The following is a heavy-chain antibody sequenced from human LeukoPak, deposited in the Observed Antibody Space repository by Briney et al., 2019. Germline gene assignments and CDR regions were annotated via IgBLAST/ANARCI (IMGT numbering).Heavy chain of an antibody. V-gene: IGHV4-34*01. CDR3: ARGPRIAARKVVDY. CDR2: INHSGST. D-gene: IGHD6-6*01. Sequence: SETLSLTCTVSGVSISSYYWSWIRQPPGKGLEWIGEINHSGSTNYNPSLKSRVTISVDTSKNQFSLKLSSVTAADTAVYYCARGPRIAARKVVDYWGQGTLVTVSS. J-gene: IGHJ4*02. CDR1: GVSISSYY.